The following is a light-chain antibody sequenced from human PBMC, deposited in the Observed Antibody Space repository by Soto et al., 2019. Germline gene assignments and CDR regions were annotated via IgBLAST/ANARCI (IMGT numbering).Light chain of an antibody. Sequence: DIHMTQSPSTLSASVGDRVTITCRASESISSRLAWYQQKPGKAPNLLIYKASSLQSGVPSRFSGSGSGREFTLTISSLKADDFATYYCQQYNSYPYTFGQGTKLEIK. CDR3: QQYNSYPYT. V-gene: IGKV1-5*03. CDR1: ESISSR. CDR2: KAS. J-gene: IGKJ2*01.